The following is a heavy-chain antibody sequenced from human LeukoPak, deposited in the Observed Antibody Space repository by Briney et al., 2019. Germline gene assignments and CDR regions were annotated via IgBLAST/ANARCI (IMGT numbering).Heavy chain of an antibody. J-gene: IGHJ4*02. Sequence: PSETLSLTCTVSGGSISSSSHYWVWIRQPPGKGLEWIVSMYYSGGTYYNPSLKSRVTIAIATSKNQFSLKLTSVTAADTAVYYCARLIRYCNTNSCYPFDSCGQGTLVTVSS. CDR2: MYYSGGT. CDR3: ARLIRYCNTNSCYPFDS. D-gene: IGHD2-2*01. V-gene: IGHV4-39*01. CDR1: GGSISSSSHY.